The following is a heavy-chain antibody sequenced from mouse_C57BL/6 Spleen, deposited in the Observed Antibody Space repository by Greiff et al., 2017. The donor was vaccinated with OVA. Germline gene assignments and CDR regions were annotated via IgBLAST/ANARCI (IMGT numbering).Heavy chain of an antibody. V-gene: IGHV5-17*01. CDR3: ARANFYYFDY. CDR2: ISSGSSTI. CDR1: GFTFSDYG. Sequence: EVKLMESGGGLVKPGGSLKLSCAASGFTFSDYGMHWVRQAPEKGLEWVAYISSGSSTIYYADTVKGRFTISRDNAKNTLFLQMTSLRSEDTAMYYCARANFYYFDYWGQGTTLTVSS. J-gene: IGHJ2*01.